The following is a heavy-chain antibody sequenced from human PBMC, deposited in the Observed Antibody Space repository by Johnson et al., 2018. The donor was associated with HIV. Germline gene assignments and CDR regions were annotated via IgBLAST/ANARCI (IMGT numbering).Heavy chain of an antibody. CDR3: ATRPGDIVVVPAAQPYDAFDI. CDR1: GFTFSSYA. CDR2: ISYDGSNK. J-gene: IGHJ3*02. V-gene: IGHV3-30*04. D-gene: IGHD2-2*01. Sequence: QMQLVESGGGVVQPGRSLRLSCAASGFTFSSYAMHWVRQAPGKGLEWVAVISYDGSNKYYADSVKGRFTISRDNSKNTLYLQMNSLRAEDTAVYSCATRPGDIVVVPAAQPYDAFDIWGQGTMVTVSS.